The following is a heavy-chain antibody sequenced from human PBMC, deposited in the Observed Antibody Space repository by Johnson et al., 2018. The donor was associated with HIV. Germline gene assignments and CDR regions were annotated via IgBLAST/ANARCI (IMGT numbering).Heavy chain of an antibody. J-gene: IGHJ3*01. CDR1: GFTFSDYY. CDR3: ARARGWEYAFDL. V-gene: IGHV3-30*02. D-gene: IGHD1-26*01. CDR2: IRYDGSNK. Sequence: QMQLVESGGGLVKPGGSLRLSCAASGFTFSDYYMSWIRQAPGKGLEWVAFIRYDGSNKYYADSVKGRFTISRDNSKNTLYLQMNSLRAEDTAVYYCARARGWEYAFDLWGQGTMVTVSS.